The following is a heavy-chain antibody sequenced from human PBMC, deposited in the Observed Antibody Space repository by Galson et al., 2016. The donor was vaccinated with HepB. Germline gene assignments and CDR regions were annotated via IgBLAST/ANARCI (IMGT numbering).Heavy chain of an antibody. J-gene: IGHJ4*02. CDR1: GYTFTANY. Sequence: SVKVSCKASGYTFTANYIHWVRQAPGQGLEWMGWTKPKSGTTKYAQKFQGRVTMTRDSSTSTAYMELSRLRSDVTAVYYCARLIADNLKGFDHWGQGPLVTVSS. CDR3: ARLIADNLKGFDH. V-gene: IGHV1-2*02. CDR2: TKPKSGTT. D-gene: IGHD5-24*01.